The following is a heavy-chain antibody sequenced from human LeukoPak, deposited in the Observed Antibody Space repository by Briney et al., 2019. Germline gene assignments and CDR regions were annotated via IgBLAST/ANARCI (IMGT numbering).Heavy chain of an antibody. CDR1: GYLFPNAW. V-gene: IGHV3-15*01. CDR3: AKDLDYTTCGYYFDY. D-gene: IGHD4-11*01. CDR2: IKSNQDVGIT. Sequence: PGGSLRLSCTISGYLFPNAWLNWVRKAPGRGLEWVGRIKSNQDVGITDYAAPVQDRFTISRDDSKNTMYLQMNNLKTEDTAVYYCAKDLDYTTCGYYFDYWGQGTLVTVSS. J-gene: IGHJ4*02.